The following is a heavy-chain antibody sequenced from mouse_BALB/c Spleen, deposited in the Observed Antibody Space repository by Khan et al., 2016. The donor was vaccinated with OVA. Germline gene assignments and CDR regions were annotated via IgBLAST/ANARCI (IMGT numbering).Heavy chain of an antibody. CDR1: GYTFTNNG. V-gene: IGHV9-3-1*01. CDR2: INPYTGKP. D-gene: IGHD2-14*01. CDR3: ARVGYNGTMDY. J-gene: IGHJ4*01. Sequence: QIQLVQSGPELKKPGETVKISCKASGYTFTNNGMNWVKQAPGQGLKWMGWINPYTGKPTYADDFKGRFTFSLDTSASTAYLQINNLKNEDTAKYFCARVGYNGTMDYWGQGTSVTVSS.